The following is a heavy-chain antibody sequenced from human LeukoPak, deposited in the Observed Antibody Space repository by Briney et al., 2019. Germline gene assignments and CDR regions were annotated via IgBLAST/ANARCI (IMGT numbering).Heavy chain of an antibody. CDR3: AREGMITFGGVIAALRAFDI. Sequence: PSETLSLTCTVSGGSISSSSYYWGWIRQPPGKGLEWIGSIYYSGRTYYNPPLKSRVTISVDTSKKQFSLKLSSVTAADTAVYYCAREGMITFGGVIAALRAFDIWGQGTMVTVSS. V-gene: IGHV4-39*02. CDR2: IYYSGRT. J-gene: IGHJ3*02. D-gene: IGHD3-16*02. CDR1: GGSISSSSYY.